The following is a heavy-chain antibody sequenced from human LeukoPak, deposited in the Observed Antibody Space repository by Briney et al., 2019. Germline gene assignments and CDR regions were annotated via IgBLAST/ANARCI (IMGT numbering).Heavy chain of an antibody. J-gene: IGHJ4*02. Sequence: ASVKVSCKASGGTFSSYAMHWVRQAPGQGLEWMGWINPNSGGTNYAQKFQGRVTMTRDTSISTAYMELSRLRSDDTAVYYCARVDFWSGYVSDYWGQGTLVTVSS. D-gene: IGHD3-3*01. CDR1: GGTFSSYA. CDR3: ARVDFWSGYVSDY. V-gene: IGHV1-2*02. CDR2: INPNSGGT.